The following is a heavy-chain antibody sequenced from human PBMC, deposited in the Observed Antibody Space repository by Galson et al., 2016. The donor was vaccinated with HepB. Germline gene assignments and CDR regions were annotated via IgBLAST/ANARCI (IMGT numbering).Heavy chain of an antibody. V-gene: IGHV3-30*18. CDR2: ISSDGSNN. CDR1: GFTFSSYG. CDR3: AKDRVGGPYYYYGMDV. Sequence: SLRLSCAAAGFTFSSYGMHWVRQAPGKGLEWVAVISSDGSNNYYADSVKGRFTISRDNSKNTLNLQMNSLRAEDTAVYYCAKDRVGGPYYYYGMDVWGQGTTVAVSS. J-gene: IGHJ6*02. D-gene: IGHD3-10*01.